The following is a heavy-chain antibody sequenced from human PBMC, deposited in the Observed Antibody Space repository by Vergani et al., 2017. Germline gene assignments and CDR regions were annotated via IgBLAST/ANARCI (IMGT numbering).Heavy chain of an antibody. Sequence: QVQLVESGGGVVQPGRSLRLSCAASGFTFSSYGMHWVRQAPGKGLEWVAVISYDGSNKYYADSVKGRFTISRDNSKNTLYLQMNSLRAEDTAVYYCAKDWGGEFDSSSWLTHLISFDYWGQGTLVTVSS. D-gene: IGHD6-13*01. V-gene: IGHV3-30*18. J-gene: IGHJ4*02. CDR1: GFTFSSYG. CDR2: ISYDGSNK. CDR3: AKDWGGEFDSSSWLTHLISFDY.